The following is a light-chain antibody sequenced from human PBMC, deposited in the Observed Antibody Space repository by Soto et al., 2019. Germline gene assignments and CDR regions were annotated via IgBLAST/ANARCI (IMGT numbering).Light chain of an antibody. Sequence: DIQMTQSPSSLSASAGDRVTNTCRASQGVANYLGWYQQKPGKVPKALIYGVSTLQSGVPSRFSGSGSDTDFTLTISSLQPEDAATYYCQHYRSAQMTFGQGTKVDIK. CDR3: QHYRSAQMT. CDR2: GVS. CDR1: QGVANY. J-gene: IGKJ1*01. V-gene: IGKV1-27*01.